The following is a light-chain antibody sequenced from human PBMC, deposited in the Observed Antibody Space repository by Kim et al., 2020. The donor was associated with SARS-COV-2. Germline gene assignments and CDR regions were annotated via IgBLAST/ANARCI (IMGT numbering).Light chain of an antibody. Sequence: GQGVIISCSGNSSNIGSNYVFWYQQLPGTAPKLLIYRNSQRPSGVPDRFSGSKSGTSASVAISGLRSEDEADYYCAAWDDSLSGQVFGGGTKLTVL. CDR2: RNS. V-gene: IGLV1-47*01. J-gene: IGLJ3*02. CDR1: SSNIGSNY. CDR3: AAWDDSLSGQV.